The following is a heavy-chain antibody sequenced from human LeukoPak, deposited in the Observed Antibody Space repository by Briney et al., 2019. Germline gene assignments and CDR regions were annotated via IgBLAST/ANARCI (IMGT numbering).Heavy chain of an antibody. CDR2: INHSGST. V-gene: IGHV4-39*07. CDR1: GGSIRSSSYY. J-gene: IGHJ4*02. Sequence: PSETLSLTCTVSGGSIRSSSYYWGWIRQPPGKGLEWIGEINHSGSTNYNPSLKSRVTISVDTSKNQFSLKLSSVTAADTAVYYCASIDYWGQGTLVTVSS. CDR3: ASIDY.